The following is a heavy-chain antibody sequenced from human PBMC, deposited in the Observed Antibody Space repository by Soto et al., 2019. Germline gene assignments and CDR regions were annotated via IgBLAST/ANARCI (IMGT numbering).Heavy chain of an antibody. V-gene: IGHV3-23*01. D-gene: IGHD6-13*01. Sequence: XXSLRLSCAASGFTFSNYAVPWVLQAPGKGLEWVSTISGSGGSTYYADSVKGRFTISRDNSKNTLYLQMNSLRAEDTVVYYCAKDQGSSWYEIDYWGQGTLVTVSS. CDR1: GFTFSNYA. CDR3: AKDQGSSWYEIDY. CDR2: ISGSGGST. J-gene: IGHJ4*02.